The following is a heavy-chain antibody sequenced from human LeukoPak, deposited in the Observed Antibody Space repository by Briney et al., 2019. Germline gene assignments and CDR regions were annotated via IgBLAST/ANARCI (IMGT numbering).Heavy chain of an antibody. CDR3: ARSPSWYCSSTNCYPDY. Sequence: SETLSLTCTVSGGSISSYYWSWIRQPPGKGLEWIGYIYYSGSTYYNPSLKSRVTISVDTSKNQFSLKLSSVTAADTAVYYCARSPSWYCSSTNCYPDYWGQGTLVTVSS. CDR2: IYYSGST. D-gene: IGHD2-2*01. CDR1: GGSISSYY. V-gene: IGHV4-59*04. J-gene: IGHJ4*02.